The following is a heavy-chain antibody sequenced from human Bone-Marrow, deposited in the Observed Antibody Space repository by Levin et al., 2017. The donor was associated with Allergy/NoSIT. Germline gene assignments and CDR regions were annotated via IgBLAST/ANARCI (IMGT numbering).Heavy chain of an antibody. CDR3: ARGGGKVVLRFLEWPLPI. J-gene: IGHJ3*02. Sequence: SCAASGFTFSDYYMSWIRQAPGKGLEWVSYISSSSSYTNYADSVKGRFTISRDNAKNSLYLQMNSLRAEDTAVYYCARGGGKVVLRFLEWPLPIWGQGTMVTVSS. V-gene: IGHV3-11*06. CDR2: ISSSSSYT. CDR1: GFTFSDYY. D-gene: IGHD3-3*01.